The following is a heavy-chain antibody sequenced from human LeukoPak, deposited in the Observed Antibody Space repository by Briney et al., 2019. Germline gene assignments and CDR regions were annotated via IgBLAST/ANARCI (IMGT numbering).Heavy chain of an antibody. CDR2: MNPNSGNT. Sequence: GASVKVSCKASGYTFTSYDINWVRQATGQGLEWMGWMNPNSGNTGYAQKFQGRVTMTRNTSISTAYMELSSLRSEDTAVYYCARESTYYYDSSGQGALDIWGQGTMVTVSS. CDR1: GYTFTSYD. D-gene: IGHD3-22*01. J-gene: IGHJ3*02. V-gene: IGHV1-8*01. CDR3: ARESTYYYDSSGQGALDI.